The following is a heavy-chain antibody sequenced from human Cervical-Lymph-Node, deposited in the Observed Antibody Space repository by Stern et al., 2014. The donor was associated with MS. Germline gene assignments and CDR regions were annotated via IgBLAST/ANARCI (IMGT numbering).Heavy chain of an antibody. V-gene: IGHV4-59*01. J-gene: IGHJ6*02. Sequence: QVQLQESGPGLVKPSETLSLTCTVSGDSISTYSWSWIRQPPGKGLEWIGCIFYSGNTNYNPSLKGRGPVSVDTSKNQFSLKLSSVTAADTAVYYCARGRKVRGVLNYFGMDVWGQGTTVTVS. D-gene: IGHD3-10*01. CDR3: ARGRKVRGVLNYFGMDV. CDR1: GDSISTYS. CDR2: IFYSGNT.